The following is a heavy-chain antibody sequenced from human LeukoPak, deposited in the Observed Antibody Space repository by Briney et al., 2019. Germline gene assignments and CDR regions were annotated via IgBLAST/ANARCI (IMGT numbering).Heavy chain of an antibody. V-gene: IGHV3-53*01. CDR3: AREYSGYGDYFDY. Sequence: GGSLRLSCAASGFTFSTCAMTWVRQAPGKGLEWVSVIYSGGSTYYADSVKGRFTISRDNSKNTLYLQMNSLRAEDTAVYYCAREYSGYGDYFDYWGQGTLVTVSS. D-gene: IGHD5-12*01. J-gene: IGHJ4*02. CDR1: GFTFSTCA. CDR2: IYSGGST.